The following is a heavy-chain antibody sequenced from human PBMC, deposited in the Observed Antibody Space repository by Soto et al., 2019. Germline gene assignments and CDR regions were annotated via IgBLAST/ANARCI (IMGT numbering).Heavy chain of an antibody. V-gene: IGHV3-23*01. J-gene: IGHJ4*02. D-gene: IGHD2-8*01. Sequence: EVQLLESGGGLVQPGGSLRLSFAASGFTFSSYAMSWVRQAPGKGLEWVSVISGSGGSKYYADSVKGRFTSSRDNSKKTLYLPKNSLRDEYTALYYYWVLTGFDYWGQGNLVTVSS. CDR1: GFTFSSYA. CDR2: ISGSGGSK. CDR3: WVLTGFDY.